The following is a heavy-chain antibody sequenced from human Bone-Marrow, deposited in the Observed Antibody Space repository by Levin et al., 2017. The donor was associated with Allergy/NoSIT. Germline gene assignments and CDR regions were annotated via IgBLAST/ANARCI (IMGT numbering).Heavy chain of an antibody. CDR3: AKDQVRIVVVPAAHHYYYYGMDV. D-gene: IGHD2-2*01. Sequence: SCAASGFTFSSYGMHWVRQAPGKGLEWVAVISYDGSNKYYADSVKGRFTISRDNSKNTLYLQMNSLRAEDTAVYYCAKDQVRIVVVPAAHHYYYYGMDVWGQGTTVTVSS. V-gene: IGHV3-30*18. CDR1: GFTFSSYG. J-gene: IGHJ6*02. CDR2: ISYDGSNK.